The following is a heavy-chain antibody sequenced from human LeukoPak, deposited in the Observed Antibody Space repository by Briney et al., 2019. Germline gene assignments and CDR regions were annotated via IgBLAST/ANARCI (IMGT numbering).Heavy chain of an antibody. CDR3: ARLGGDAFDI. CDR1: GFTFSSYA. V-gene: IGHV3-23*01. Sequence: GGSLRLSCAASGFTFSSYAMSWVRQAPGKGLEWVSAISGSGDMTYYADSVKGRFTLFRDNSKNTLYLQMNSLRAEDTAVYYCARLGGDAFDIWGQGTMVTVSS. D-gene: IGHD3-16*01. CDR2: ISGSGDMT. J-gene: IGHJ3*02.